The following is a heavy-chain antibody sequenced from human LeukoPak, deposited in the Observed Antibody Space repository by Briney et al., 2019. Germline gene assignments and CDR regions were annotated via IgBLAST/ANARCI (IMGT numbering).Heavy chain of an antibody. CDR2: IYYSGST. CDR3: ATSDFWSGHSFDY. Sequence: SETLSLTCTVSGGSISSYYWSWIRQPPGKGLEWIGYIYYSGSTNYNPSLKSRVTISVDTSKNQFSLKLSSVTAADTAVYYCATSDFWSGHSFDYWGQGTLVTVSS. D-gene: IGHD3-3*01. CDR1: GGSISSYY. V-gene: IGHV4-59*01. J-gene: IGHJ4*02.